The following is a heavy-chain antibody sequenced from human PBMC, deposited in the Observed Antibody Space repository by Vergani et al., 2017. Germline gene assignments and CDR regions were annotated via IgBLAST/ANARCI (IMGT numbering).Heavy chain of an antibody. CDR3: ARVPVILTGYYIDY. V-gene: IGHV3-11*05. D-gene: IGHD3-9*01. Sequence: QVQLVESGGGVVQPGRSLRLSCAASGFTFSDYYMSWIRQAPGKGLEWVSYISSSSSYTNYADSVKGRFTISRDNAKNSLYLQMNSLRAEDTAVYYCARVPVILTGYYIDYWGQGTLVTVSS. J-gene: IGHJ4*02. CDR1: GFTFSDYY. CDR2: ISSSSSYT.